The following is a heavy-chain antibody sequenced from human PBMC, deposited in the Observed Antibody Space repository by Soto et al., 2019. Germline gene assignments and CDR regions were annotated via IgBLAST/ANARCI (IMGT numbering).Heavy chain of an antibody. CDR2: ISSSSSYI. D-gene: IGHD6-13*01. V-gene: IGHV3-21*01. Sequence: PGGSLRLSCAASGFTFSSYSMNWVRQAPGKGLEWVSSISSSSSYIYYADSVKGRFTISRDNAKNSLYLQMNSLRAEDTAVYYCARYPEGVSSSWIDYWGQGTLVTVSS. CDR3: ARYPEGVSSSWIDY. J-gene: IGHJ4*02. CDR1: GFTFSSYS.